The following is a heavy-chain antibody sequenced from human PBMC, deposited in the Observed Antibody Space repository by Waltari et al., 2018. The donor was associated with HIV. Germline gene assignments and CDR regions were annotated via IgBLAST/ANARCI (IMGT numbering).Heavy chain of an antibody. CDR3: ASAFGGNDLDV. V-gene: IGHV3-23*01. D-gene: IGHD2-15*01. Sequence: EVQVLESGGGLVQPGGSLRLSCAASGLTFSSYAMGWVRQAPGKGLEWVSGFSVSGDPYYADSVKGRFTISRDNSKNKLYQQMNSLRVEDTAVYYCASAFGGNDLDVWGQGTTVTVSS. CDR1: GLTFSSYA. J-gene: IGHJ6*02. CDR2: FSVSGDP.